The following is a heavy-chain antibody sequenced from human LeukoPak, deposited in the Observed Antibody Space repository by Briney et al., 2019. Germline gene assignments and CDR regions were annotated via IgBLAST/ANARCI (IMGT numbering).Heavy chain of an antibody. Sequence: GGSLRLSCAASGFTFSIYEMNWVRQAPGKGLEWVSYISSGGSTIYYADSVRGRFTISRDNAKNSLYLQMNSLRAEDTAVYYCARAVGYSGFSDYWGQGTLVTVS. CDR2: ISSGGSTI. CDR1: GFTFSIYE. J-gene: IGHJ4*02. D-gene: IGHD5-12*01. CDR3: ARAVGYSGFSDY. V-gene: IGHV3-48*03.